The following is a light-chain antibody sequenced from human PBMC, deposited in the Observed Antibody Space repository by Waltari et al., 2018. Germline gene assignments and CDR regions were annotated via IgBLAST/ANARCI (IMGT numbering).Light chain of an antibody. CDR2: DAS. CDR1: QSVTNF. V-gene: IGKV3-11*01. Sequence: EIVLTQSPATLSLSPGERATLSCRTSQSVTNFLAWYQQKSGQAPRLLIYDASKRAIGIPAKFSGSGSGTDFTVTISSLEPADVAMYYCRQRSNWTLTFGGGTKVESK. J-gene: IGKJ4*01. CDR3: RQRSNWTLT.